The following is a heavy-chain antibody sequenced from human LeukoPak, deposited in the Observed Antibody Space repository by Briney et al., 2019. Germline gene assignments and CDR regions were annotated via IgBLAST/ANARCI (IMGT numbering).Heavy chain of an antibody. D-gene: IGHD2-8*01. V-gene: IGHV3-7*01. Sequence: GGSLRLSCEASGFTFSHYWMTWYRQAPGKGLEWVANLNQDGSVQAYGDSVRGRFTISRDNAKNSVYIQMSSLRVEDTVMYYCARDHNVADVWDQGTMVTVSS. J-gene: IGHJ3*01. CDR3: ARDHNVADV. CDR2: LNQDGSVQ. CDR1: GFTFSHYW.